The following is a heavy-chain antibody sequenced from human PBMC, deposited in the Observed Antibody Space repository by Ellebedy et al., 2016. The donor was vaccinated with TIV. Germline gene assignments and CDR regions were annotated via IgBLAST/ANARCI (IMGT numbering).Heavy chain of an antibody. CDR3: AKVPVGYCTTPPCFYLDY. CDR1: GFTFRSYD. Sequence: PGGSLRLSCEASGFTFRSYDMHWVRLAPGKGLEWVALISYDANNQYYAESVKGRFTISRDNSKNTLYLQMNSLRPEDTGVYYCAKVPVGYCTTPPCFYLDYWGQGTLVTVSS. V-gene: IGHV3-30*18. D-gene: IGHD2-8*01. CDR2: ISYDANNQ. J-gene: IGHJ4*02.